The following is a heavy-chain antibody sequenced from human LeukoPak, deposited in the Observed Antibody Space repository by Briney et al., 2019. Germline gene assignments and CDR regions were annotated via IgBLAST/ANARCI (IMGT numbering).Heavy chain of an antibody. CDR2: ISQDGSEK. CDR3: ARGDIVVVVAAFDP. CDR1: GFTFSSYA. J-gene: IGHJ5*02. V-gene: IGHV3-7*02. D-gene: IGHD2-15*01. Sequence: GGSLRLSCAASGFTFSSYAMTWVRQAPGKGLEWVANISQDGSEKYYVDSVKGRFTISRDNAKNSLSLQMNSLRAEDTAVYYCARGDIVVVVAAFDPWGQGTLVTVSS.